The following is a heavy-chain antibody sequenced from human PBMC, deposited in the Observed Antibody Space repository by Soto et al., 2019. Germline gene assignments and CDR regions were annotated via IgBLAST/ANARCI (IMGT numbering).Heavy chain of an antibody. CDR2: ISAYNGNT. V-gene: IGHV1-18*01. CDR3: ARNSFYDRGLDY. J-gene: IGHJ4*02. CDR1: GYTFTSYG. Sequence: ASVKVSCKASGYTFTSYGISWVRQAPGQGLEWMGWISAYNGNTNYAQKLQGTVTMTTDTSTSTAYMELRSLTSDDSAVYYCARNSFYDRGLDYWGQGTLVTVSS. D-gene: IGHD3-22*01.